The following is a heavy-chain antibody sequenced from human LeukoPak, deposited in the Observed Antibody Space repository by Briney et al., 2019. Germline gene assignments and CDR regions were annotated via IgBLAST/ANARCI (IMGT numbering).Heavy chain of an antibody. V-gene: IGHV3-21*01. J-gene: IGHJ4*02. CDR1: GFTFSSYS. CDR3: ARDPTNCSGGSCYTFDY. Sequence: GGSLRLSCAASGFTFSSYSMNWVRQAPGKGLEWVSSISSSSSYIYYADSVKGRFTISRDNAKNSLYLQMNSLRAEGTAVYYCARDPTNCSGGSCYTFDYWGQGTLVTVSS. CDR2: ISSSSSYI. D-gene: IGHD2-15*01.